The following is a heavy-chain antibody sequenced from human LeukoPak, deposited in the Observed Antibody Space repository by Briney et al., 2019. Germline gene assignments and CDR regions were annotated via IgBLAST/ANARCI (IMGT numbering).Heavy chain of an antibody. CDR2: IKSKTDGGTT. CDR3: TTDYGSGSYYSYYYYYGMDV. D-gene: IGHD3-10*01. J-gene: IGHJ6*02. Sequence: PGGSLRLSCAASGFTFSNAWMSWVRQAPGKGLEWVGRIKSKTDGGTTDYAAPVKGRFTISRDDSKNTLYLQMNSLKTEDTAVYYCTTDYGSGSYYSYYYYYGMDVWGQGTTVTVSS. V-gene: IGHV3-15*01. CDR1: GFTFSNAW.